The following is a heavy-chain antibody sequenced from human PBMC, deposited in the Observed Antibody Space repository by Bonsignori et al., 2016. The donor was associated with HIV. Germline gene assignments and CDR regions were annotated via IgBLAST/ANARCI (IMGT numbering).Heavy chain of an antibody. D-gene: IGHD3-3*01. Sequence: WVRQAPGQGLEWMGGISPLVRAATYAQKFQGRVNIIADDSAGTGYMELSSLRSEDTAIFYCVINAFYDSWSGQETAYYYYMDVWGKGTTVTVSS. V-gene: IGHV1-69*01. J-gene: IGHJ6*03. CDR2: ISPLVRAA. CDR3: VINAFYDSWSGQETAYYYYMDV.